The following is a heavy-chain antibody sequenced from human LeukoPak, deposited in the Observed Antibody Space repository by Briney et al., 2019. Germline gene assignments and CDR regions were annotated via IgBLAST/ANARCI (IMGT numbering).Heavy chain of an antibody. CDR2: IYTSGST. J-gene: IGHJ3*02. CDR3: TRDNGGEWYAFDI. CDR1: GASVSSYY. D-gene: IGHD2-21*01. Sequence: SETLSLTCSVSGASVSSYYWSWIRQPAGKGLEWIGRIYTSGSTNYNPSLKSRVTMSVDTSKNQFSLKLTSVNAADTALYYCTRDNGGEWYAFDIWGQGTVVTVSS. V-gene: IGHV4-4*07.